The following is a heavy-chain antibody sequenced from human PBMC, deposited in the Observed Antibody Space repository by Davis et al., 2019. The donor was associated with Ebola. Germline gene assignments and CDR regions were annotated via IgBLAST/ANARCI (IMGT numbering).Heavy chain of an antibody. V-gene: IGHV1-18*01. CDR2: ISAYNGIT. CDR3: ERDEVVAPPDY. CDR1: GYTFTSYG. J-gene: IGHJ4*02. Sequence: AASVKVSCKASGYTFTSYGISWVRQAPGQGLEWMGWISAYNGITNYAQKLQDRVTMTTDTSTSTAYMELRSLRSDDTAVYYCERDEVVAPPDYWGQGTLVTVSS. D-gene: IGHD2-15*01.